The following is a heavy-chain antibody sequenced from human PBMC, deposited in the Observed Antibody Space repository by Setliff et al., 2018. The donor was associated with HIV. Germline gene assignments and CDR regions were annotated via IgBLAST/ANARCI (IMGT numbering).Heavy chain of an antibody. J-gene: IGHJ4*02. V-gene: IGHV3-23*01. D-gene: IGHD5-12*01. CDR3: ARDEDGYNHFDF. CDR2: ITSSGDNT. Sequence: GGSLRLSCAASGFTFSNYAMTWVRQAPGKGLEWVSVITSSGDNTYYADFVKGRFTISRDNSKNTVYLQMNSLRVDDTAVYYCARDEDGYNHFDFWGQGTLVTVSS. CDR1: GFTFSNYA.